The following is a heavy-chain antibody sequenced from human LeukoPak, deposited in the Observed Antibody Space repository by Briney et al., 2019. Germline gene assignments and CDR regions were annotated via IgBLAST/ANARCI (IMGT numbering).Heavy chain of an antibody. Sequence: ASVKVSCKASGYTFSAYYMHWVRQAPGQGLEWMGWINANNGGTVYAQKFQGRVTMTRDTSISTAYMELSRLSFDDTAVYYCARSHSAYSYDYWGQGSLVLVSS. CDR2: INANNGGT. V-gene: IGHV1-2*02. CDR3: ARSHSAYSYDY. D-gene: IGHD3-22*01. CDR1: GYTFSAYY. J-gene: IGHJ4*02.